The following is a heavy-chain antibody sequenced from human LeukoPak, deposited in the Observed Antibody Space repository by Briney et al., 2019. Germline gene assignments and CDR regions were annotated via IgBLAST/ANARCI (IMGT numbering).Heavy chain of an antibody. CDR1: GGSVSSYY. V-gene: IGHV4-59*08. Sequence: PSETLSLTCSVSGGSVSSYYWSWIRQSPGKGLEGLGYIHNSGRTNYNPSLKSRVTGFVDPSKNQVSLRLSSVTAADTAVYYCARHGTISSESYFDYWGQGALVTVSS. CDR2: IHNSGRT. CDR3: ARHGTISSESYFDY. J-gene: IGHJ4*02. D-gene: IGHD1-14*01.